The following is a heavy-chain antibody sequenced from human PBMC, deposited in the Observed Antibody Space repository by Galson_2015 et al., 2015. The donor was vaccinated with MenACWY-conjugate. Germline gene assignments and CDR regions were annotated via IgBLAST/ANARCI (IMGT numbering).Heavy chain of an antibody. Sequence: SLRLSCAASGFTFSDYYMSWIRQAPGKGLEWLSYISSRNTLTDSANSVKGRFTISRDNAKNSLYLQMNSLRAEDTAVYYCARGGSGESGWFDPWGQGTLVTVSS. V-gene: IGHV3-11*05. J-gene: IGHJ5*02. CDR2: ISSRNTLT. CDR1: GFTFSDYY. CDR3: ARGGSGESGWFDP. D-gene: IGHD3-10*01.